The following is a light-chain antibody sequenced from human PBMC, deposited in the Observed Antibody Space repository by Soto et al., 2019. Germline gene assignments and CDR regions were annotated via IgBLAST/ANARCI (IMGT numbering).Light chain of an antibody. V-gene: IGLV2-14*01. CDR3: SSYTSSSTLV. Sequence: QSVLTQPASVSGSPGQSITISCTGTSSDVGGYNYVSWYQQHPGKAPKLMIYEVSNRPSGVANRFSGSKSGNTASLTISGLQAEDDAYYCRSSYTSSSTLVFGGGTKLTVL. CDR2: EVS. CDR1: SSDVGGYNY. J-gene: IGLJ2*01.